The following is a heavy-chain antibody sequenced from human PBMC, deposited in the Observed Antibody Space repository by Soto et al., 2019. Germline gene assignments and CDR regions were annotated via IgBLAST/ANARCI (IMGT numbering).Heavy chain of an antibody. V-gene: IGHV3-23*01. Sequence: RRLSCAASGFTFHNYAMSWVRQAPGKGLEWVSSINGPGDDTYYADSVKGRFTISRDNSKNTLYLQMNSLRAEDTALYYCARKEEDDHVWGKSPLDWGQGTLVTVSS. J-gene: IGHJ4*03. CDR1: GFTFHNYA. CDR2: INGPGDDT. D-gene: IGHD3-16*01. CDR3: ARKEEDDHVWGKSPLD.